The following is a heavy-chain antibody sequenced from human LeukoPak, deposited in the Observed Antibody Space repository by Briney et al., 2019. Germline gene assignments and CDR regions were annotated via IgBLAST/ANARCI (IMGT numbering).Heavy chain of an antibody. CDR3: AGDQGGSAHRHAFDI. CDR2: IYYSGRT. Sequence: PSETLSLTCTVSGGSISSSSYYWGWIRQPPGKGLEWIGNIYYSGRTYYNPSLKSRVTISVDTPKNQFSLKLSSVTAADTAVYYCAGDQGGSAHRHAFDIWGQGTLVTVSS. D-gene: IGHD1-26*01. V-gene: IGHV4-39*02. J-gene: IGHJ3*02. CDR1: GGSISSSSYY.